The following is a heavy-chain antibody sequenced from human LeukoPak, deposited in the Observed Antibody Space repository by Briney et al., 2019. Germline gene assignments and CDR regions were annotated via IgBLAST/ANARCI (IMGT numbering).Heavy chain of an antibody. Sequence: SETLSLTCTVSGGSISSSSYYWGWVRQPPGKGLEWIASIYYNGVTYYNPSLTSRVTISVDTSKNQFSLKLSSVTVADTAVYYCARGYSSGWYEATTYFDYWGQGTLVTVSS. D-gene: IGHD6-19*01. CDR1: GGSISSSSYY. J-gene: IGHJ4*02. V-gene: IGHV4-39*01. CDR3: ARGYSSGWYEATTYFDY. CDR2: IYYNGVT.